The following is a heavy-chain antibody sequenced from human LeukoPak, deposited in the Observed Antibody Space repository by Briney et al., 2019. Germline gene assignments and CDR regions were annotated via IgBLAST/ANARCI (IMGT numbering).Heavy chain of an antibody. Sequence: GASVKVSCKASGYTFTSYAMHWVRQATGQRLEWMGWINAGNGNTKYSQKFQGRVTITRDTSASTAYMELSSLRSEDTAVYYCARTRLWFGELFKFDPWGQGTLVTVSS. CDR3: ARTRLWFGELFKFDP. CDR2: INAGNGNT. D-gene: IGHD3-10*01. CDR1: GYTFTSYA. V-gene: IGHV1-3*01. J-gene: IGHJ5*02.